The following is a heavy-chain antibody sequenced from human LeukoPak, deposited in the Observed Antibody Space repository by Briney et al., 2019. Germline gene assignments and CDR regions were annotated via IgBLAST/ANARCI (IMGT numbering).Heavy chain of an antibody. D-gene: IGHD3-10*01. CDR3: ARDQFVNYYGSGTPLVL. CDR1: GYTFTSYD. Sequence: ASVKVSCKASGYTFTSYDINWVRQATGQGLEWMGWMNPNSGNTGYAQKLQGRVTMTTDTSTSTAYMELRSLRSDDTAVYYCARDQFVNYYGSGTPLVLWGQGTLVTVSS. CDR2: MNPNSGNT. V-gene: IGHV1-8*01. J-gene: IGHJ4*02.